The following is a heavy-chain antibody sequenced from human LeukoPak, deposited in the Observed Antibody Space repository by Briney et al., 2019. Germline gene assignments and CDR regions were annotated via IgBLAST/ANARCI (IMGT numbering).Heavy chain of an antibody. CDR1: GFTFSNYA. CDR3: ARGPGNYLDF. CDR2: ISTNGGST. Sequence: GSLRLSCAASGFTFSNYAMRWVRQAPGKGLEYVASISTNGGSTSYANSVRGRFTISRDNSKNTVYLQMGSLRIEDMALYYCARGPGNYLDFWGQGTPVTVSS. J-gene: IGHJ4*02. D-gene: IGHD4-23*01. V-gene: IGHV3-64*01.